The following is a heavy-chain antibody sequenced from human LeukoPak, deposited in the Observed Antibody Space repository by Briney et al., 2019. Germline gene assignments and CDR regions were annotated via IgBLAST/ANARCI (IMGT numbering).Heavy chain of an antibody. J-gene: IGHJ3*02. D-gene: IGHD2-2*01. V-gene: IGHV1-69*13. Sequence: GASVKVSCKASGGTFSSYAISWVRQAPGQGLEWMGGTIPIFGTANYAQKFQGRVTITADESTSTAYMELSSLRSEDTAVYYCARARNYQLLCAFDIWGQGTMVTVSS. CDR2: TIPIFGTA. CDR3: ARARNYQLLCAFDI. CDR1: GGTFSSYA.